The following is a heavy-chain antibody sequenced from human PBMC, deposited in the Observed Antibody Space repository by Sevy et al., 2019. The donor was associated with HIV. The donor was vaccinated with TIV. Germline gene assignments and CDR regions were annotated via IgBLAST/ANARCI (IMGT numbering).Heavy chain of an antibody. CDR2: IKQDGSEK. D-gene: IGHD2-15*01. CDR3: ARERRNCSGGSCYGSYYGMDV. Sequence: GGSLRLSCAASGFTFSSYWMSWVRQAPGKGLEWVANIKQDGSEKYYVDFVKGRFTNCRVNAKNSLYLQMNSLTAEDTAVYYCARERRNCSGGSCYGSYYGMDVWGQGTTVTVSS. CDR1: GFTFSSYW. J-gene: IGHJ6*02. V-gene: IGHV3-7*01.